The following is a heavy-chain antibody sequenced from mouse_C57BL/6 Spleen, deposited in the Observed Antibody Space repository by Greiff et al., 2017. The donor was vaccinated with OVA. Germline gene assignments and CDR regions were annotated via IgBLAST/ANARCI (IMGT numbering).Heavy chain of an antibody. V-gene: IGHV5-17*01. CDR3: ARSKPFYWYFDV. Sequence: EVKVVESGGGLVKPGGSLKLSCAASGFTFSDYGMHWVRQAPEKGLEWVAYISSGSSTIYYADTVKGRFTISRDNAKNTLFLQMTSLRSEDTAMYYCARSKPFYWYFDVWGTGTTVTVSS. J-gene: IGHJ1*03. D-gene: IGHD2-5*01. CDR1: GFTFSDYG. CDR2: ISSGSSTI.